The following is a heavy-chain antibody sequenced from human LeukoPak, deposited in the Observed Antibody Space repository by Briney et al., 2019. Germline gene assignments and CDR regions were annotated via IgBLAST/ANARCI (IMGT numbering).Heavy chain of an antibody. J-gene: IGHJ5*02. CDR2: ISSTGGST. CDR1: GFTFSSYA. CDR3: ARGYSSLDP. Sequence: GGSLRLSCAASGFTFSSYAMSWVRQAPGKGLEWVSGISSTGGSTYYADSVKGRFTISRDNSKNTLYLHMNSLTAEDTAVYYCARGYSSLDPWGQGTLVIVSS. D-gene: IGHD6-19*01. V-gene: IGHV3-23*01.